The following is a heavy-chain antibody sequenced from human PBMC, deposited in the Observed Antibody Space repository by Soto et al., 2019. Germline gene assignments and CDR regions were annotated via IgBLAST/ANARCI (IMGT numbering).Heavy chain of an antibody. CDR1: GGTFRTSA. J-gene: IGHJ6*01. Sequence: SVKVSCKTSGGTFRTSAISWVRQAPGQGLEWMGGIMPVFPTPDYAQKFRGRVTITADESTGTAYMELSSLRSEDTAVYYCARDKDRQQLGGNYHYLMAVWGQGTTVTVSS. V-gene: IGHV1-69*13. CDR2: IMPVFPTP. CDR3: ARDKDRQQLGGNYHYLMAV. D-gene: IGHD3-3*02.